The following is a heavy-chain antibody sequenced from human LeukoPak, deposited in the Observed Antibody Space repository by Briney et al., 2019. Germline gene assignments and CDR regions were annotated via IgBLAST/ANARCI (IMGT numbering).Heavy chain of an antibody. Sequence: PGGSLRLSCAASGFTFSNAWMSWVRQAPGKGLEWVGRIKSKTDGGTTDYAAPVKGRFTISRDDSKNTLYLQMNSLKTEDTAVYYCTTDTLTPYYYDSSGYSTFDYWGQGTLVTVSS. V-gene: IGHV3-15*01. CDR3: TTDTLTPYYYDSSGYSTFDY. CDR2: IKSKTDGGTT. CDR1: GFTFSNAW. J-gene: IGHJ4*02. D-gene: IGHD3-22*01.